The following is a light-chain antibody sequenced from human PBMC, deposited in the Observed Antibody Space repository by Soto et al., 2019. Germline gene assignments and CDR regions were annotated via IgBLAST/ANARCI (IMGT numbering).Light chain of an antibody. CDR1: SSDVGIYNY. CDR3: SSFTGNNNLVV. CDR2: DVT. V-gene: IGLV2-8*01. J-gene: IGLJ2*01. Sequence: QSALTQPPSASGSPGQSVTISCTGTSSDVGIYNYVSWYQQHPGKAPKLMIYDVTKRPSGVPDRFSGSKSDSTASLTVSGLQAADEADYYCSSFTGNNNLVVFGGGTKLTVL.